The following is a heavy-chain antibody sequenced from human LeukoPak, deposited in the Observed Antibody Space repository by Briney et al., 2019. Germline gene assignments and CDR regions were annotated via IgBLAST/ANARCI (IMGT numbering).Heavy chain of an antibody. CDR2: ISERGGST. J-gene: IGHJ4*02. CDR3: ARDFGRAAASY. V-gene: IGHV3-23*01. CDR1: GITLSNYG. D-gene: IGHD6-13*01. Sequence: GGSLRLSCVVSGITLSNYGMSWVRQAPGKGLEWVSGISERGGSTNYADSVKGRFIISRDTSKNTLYLQMNSLRAEDTAVYYCARDFGRAAASYWGQGTLVTVSS.